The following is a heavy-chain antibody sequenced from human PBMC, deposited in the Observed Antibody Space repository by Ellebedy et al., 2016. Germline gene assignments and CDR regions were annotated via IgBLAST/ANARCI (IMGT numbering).Heavy chain of an antibody. CDR2: VNTGNGNT. D-gene: IGHD2-2*01. CDR1: GYTFTTYS. J-gene: IGHJ4*02. CDR3: ARASRDTYCSITNCYYFDY. Sequence: ASVKVSCKPSGYTFTTYSIQWVRQAPGQRLEWMGWVNTGNGNTKYSQNFQGRVTMTRDTSASTAYMELSSLTSEDTAVYFCARASRDTYCSITNCYYFDYWGQGTLVAVSS. V-gene: IGHV1-3*04.